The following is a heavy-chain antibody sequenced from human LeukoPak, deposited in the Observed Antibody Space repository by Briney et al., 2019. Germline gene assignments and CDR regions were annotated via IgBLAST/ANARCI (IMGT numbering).Heavy chain of an antibody. V-gene: IGHV1-2*02. D-gene: IGHD3-10*01. CDR3: ARDVNRITMVRGVIQDWFDP. CDR2: INTNSGGT. J-gene: IGHJ5*02. CDR1: GYTFTGYY. Sequence: GASVTVSCKASGYTFTGYYMHWVRQAPGQGLEWMGWINTNSGGTNYAQKFQGGVTMTRDTSISTAYMELSRLRSDDTAVYYCARDVNRITMVRGVIQDWFDPWGQGTLVTVSS.